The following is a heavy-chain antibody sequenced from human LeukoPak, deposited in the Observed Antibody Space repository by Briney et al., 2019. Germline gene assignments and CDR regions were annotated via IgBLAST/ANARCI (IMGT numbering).Heavy chain of an antibody. Sequence: GGSLRLSCVASTPTIGDYGMSWVRQAPGKGLEWVSGIDWSGDATSYSDSVKGRFTISRDNAKNSLYLQMTSLRAEDTAVYYCARDLSASWYSLGYWGQGTLVTVSS. J-gene: IGHJ4*02. CDR2: IDWSGDAT. CDR3: ARDLSASWYSLGY. D-gene: IGHD6-13*01. V-gene: IGHV3-20*04. CDR1: TPTIGDYG.